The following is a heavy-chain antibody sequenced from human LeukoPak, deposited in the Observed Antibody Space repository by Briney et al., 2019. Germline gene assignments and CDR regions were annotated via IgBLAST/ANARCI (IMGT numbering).Heavy chain of an antibody. V-gene: IGHV1-69*06. CDR2: IIPIFGTA. J-gene: IGHJ6*03. Sequence: SVKVSCKASGGTFSSYAISWVRQAPGQGLEWMGGIIPIFGTANYAQKFQGRVTITADKSTSTAYMELRSLRSDDTAVYYCARAATPWFGEPDYYYYYMDVWGKGTTVTISS. CDR3: ARAATPWFGEPDYYYYYMDV. CDR1: GGTFSSYA. D-gene: IGHD3-10*01.